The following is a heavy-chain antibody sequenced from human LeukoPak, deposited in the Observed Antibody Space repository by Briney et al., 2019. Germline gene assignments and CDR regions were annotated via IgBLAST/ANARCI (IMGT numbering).Heavy chain of an antibody. CDR2: ISGSGGST. CDR3: AKDQSGSYPDVDAFDI. J-gene: IGHJ3*02. V-gene: IGHV3-23*01. CDR1: GFTFSSYA. D-gene: IGHD1-26*01. Sequence: TGGSLRLSCAASGFTFSSYAMSWVRQAPGKGLEWVSAISGSGGSTYYADSVKGRFTISRDNSKNTLYLQMNSLRAEDTAVYYCAKDQSGSYPDVDAFDIWGQGTMVTVSS.